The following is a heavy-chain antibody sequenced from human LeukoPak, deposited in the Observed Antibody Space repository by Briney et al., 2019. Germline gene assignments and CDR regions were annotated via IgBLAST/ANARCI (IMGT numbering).Heavy chain of an antibody. V-gene: IGHV4-39*01. J-gene: IGHJ4*02. Sequence: SETLSLTCTVSGYSISTSPYYWGWIRQPPGKGLEWIGTISYSGITYYNPSLESRVTMSLDTSKNQFSLKLSSVTAADTAVYYCARGGYGEFDYWGQGTLVTVSS. CDR3: ARGGYGEFDY. CDR1: GYSISTSPYY. D-gene: IGHD5-12*01. CDR2: ISYSGIT.